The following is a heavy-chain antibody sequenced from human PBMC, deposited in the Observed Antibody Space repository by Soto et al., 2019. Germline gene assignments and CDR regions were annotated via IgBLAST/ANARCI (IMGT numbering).Heavy chain of an antibody. CDR1: GYSFTSYW. CDR2: IDPSDSYT. CDR3: ARQPPYSSSSWAGPSPFEVNWFAP. J-gene: IGHJ5*02. D-gene: IGHD6-6*01. Sequence: LGESLKISCKGSGYSFTSYWISWVRQMPGKGLEWMGRIDPSDSYTNYSPPFQGHVTISADKSISTAYLQWSSLKASDTAMYYCARQPPYSSSSWAGPSPFEVNWFAPWGQGTLVTVSS. V-gene: IGHV5-10-1*01.